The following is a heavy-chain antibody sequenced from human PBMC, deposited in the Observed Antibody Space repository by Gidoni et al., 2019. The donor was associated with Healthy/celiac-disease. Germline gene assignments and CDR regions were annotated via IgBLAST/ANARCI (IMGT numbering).Heavy chain of an antibody. CDR2: ISWNSGSI. V-gene: IGHV3-9*01. D-gene: IGHD3-10*01. CDR3: AKGVDGSGSYASLYYGMDV. J-gene: IGHJ6*02. Sequence: EVQLVESGGGLVQPGRSLSPSCAASGSTFYDYPMHWVRQAPGKGLEWVSGISWNSGSIGYADSVKGRFTISRDNAKNSLYLQMNSLRAEDTALYYCAKGVDGSGSYASLYYGMDVWGQGTTVTVSS. CDR1: GSTFYDYP.